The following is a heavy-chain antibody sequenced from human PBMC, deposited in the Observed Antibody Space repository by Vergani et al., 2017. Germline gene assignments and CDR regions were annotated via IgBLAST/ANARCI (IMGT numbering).Heavy chain of an antibody. J-gene: IGHJ4*02. V-gene: IGHV1-69*09. D-gene: IGHD6-13*01. Sequence: QVQLVQSGAEVKKPGSSVKVSCKASGGTFSSYAISWVRQAPGQGLEWMGRIIPILGTANYAQKLQGRVTMTTDTSTSTAYMELRSLRSDDTAVYYCARDVHPIDSSRPLGYWGQGTLVTVSS. CDR2: IIPILGTA. CDR3: ARDVHPIDSSRPLGY. CDR1: GGTFSSYA.